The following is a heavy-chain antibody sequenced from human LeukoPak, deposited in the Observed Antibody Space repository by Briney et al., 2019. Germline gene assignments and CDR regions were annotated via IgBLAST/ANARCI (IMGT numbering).Heavy chain of an antibody. Sequence: PGGSLRLSCEASGITFSNHVLHWVRQAPGKGLEWVAVISYDGSNKYYADSVKGRFTISRDNSKNTLYLQMNSLRAEDTAVYYCAKTQTQSVRSYYGMDVWGQGTTVTVSS. V-gene: IGHV3-30*18. CDR1: GITFSNHV. CDR2: ISYDGSNK. CDR3: AKTQTQSVRSYYGMDV. D-gene: IGHD4-17*01. J-gene: IGHJ6*02.